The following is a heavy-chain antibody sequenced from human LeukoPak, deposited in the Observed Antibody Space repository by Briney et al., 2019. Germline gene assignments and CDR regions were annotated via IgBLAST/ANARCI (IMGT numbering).Heavy chain of an antibody. CDR2: IYYSGST. J-gene: IGHJ6*02. D-gene: IGHD6-13*01. CDR3: ARGPGSWYYYYGMDV. Sequence: ETLSLTCPVSGGSISSYYWSWIRQPPVKGLEWIGYIYYSGSTNYNPSLKSRVTISVDTSKNQFSLKLSSVTAADTAVYYCARGPGSWYYYYGMDVWGQGTTVTLSS. CDR1: GGSISSYY. V-gene: IGHV4-59*01.